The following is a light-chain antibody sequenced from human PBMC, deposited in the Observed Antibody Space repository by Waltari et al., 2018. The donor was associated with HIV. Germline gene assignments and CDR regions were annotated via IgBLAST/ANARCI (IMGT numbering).Light chain of an antibody. J-gene: IGKJ2*01. Sequence: AIRMTQSPSSFSASTGDRVTITCRASQGISSYLAWYQQKPGKAPKLLIYGASTLQRGVPSRFSGSGSGTDFTLTISCLQSEDFATYYCQQYYNYPRTFGQGTKLEIK. CDR2: GAS. CDR1: QGISSY. CDR3: QQYYNYPRT. V-gene: IGKV1-8*01.